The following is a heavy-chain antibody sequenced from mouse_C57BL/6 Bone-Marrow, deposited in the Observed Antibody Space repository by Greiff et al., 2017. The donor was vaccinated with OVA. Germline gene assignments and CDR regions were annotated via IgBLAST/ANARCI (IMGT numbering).Heavy chain of an antibody. D-gene: IGHD2-10*01. Sequence: QVQLQQPGAELVMPGASVKLSCKASGYTFTSYWMHWVKQRPGQGLEWIGEIDPSDSYPNYNQKFKGKSTLTVDKSSSTAYMQLSSLTSEDSAVYYCARRPYLRYFDVWGTGTTVTVSA. CDR2: IDPSDSYP. CDR3: ARRPYLRYFDV. V-gene: IGHV1-69*01. CDR1: GYTFTSYW. J-gene: IGHJ1*03.